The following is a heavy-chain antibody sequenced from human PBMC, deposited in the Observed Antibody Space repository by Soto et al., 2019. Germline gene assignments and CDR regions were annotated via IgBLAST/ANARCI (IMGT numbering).Heavy chain of an antibody. CDR3: AGSRTDYYYSTDV. D-gene: IGHD2-2*01. CDR1: GGSISSSSYY. CDR2: MYYSGST. Sequence: SETLSLTCTVSGGSISSSSYYGGWIRQSPGKGLEWIGSMYYSGSTYYSPSLKSRVTISVDTSKNQFSLKLSSVTAADTAVYYCAGSRTDYYYSTDVWGKGTSVTLSS. V-gene: IGHV4-39*01. J-gene: IGHJ6*04.